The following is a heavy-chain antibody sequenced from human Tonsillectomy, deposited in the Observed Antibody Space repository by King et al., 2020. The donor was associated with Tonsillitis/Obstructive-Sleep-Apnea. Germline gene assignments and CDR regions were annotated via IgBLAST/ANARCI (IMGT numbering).Heavy chain of an antibody. CDR1: GGSISSSSYY. Sequence: LQLQESGPGLVKPSETLSLTCTVSGGSISSSSYYWAWIRQPPGKGLDWIGTIYFSGRTYFNPSLKSRVTKSVDTSKNLFSLKLSSVTAADTAVYYCARIFEYSSSSTGYGYYMDVWGKGTTVTVSS. V-gene: IGHV4-39*01. CDR2: IYFSGRT. J-gene: IGHJ6*03. CDR3: ARIFEYSSSSTGYGYYMDV. D-gene: IGHD6-6*01.